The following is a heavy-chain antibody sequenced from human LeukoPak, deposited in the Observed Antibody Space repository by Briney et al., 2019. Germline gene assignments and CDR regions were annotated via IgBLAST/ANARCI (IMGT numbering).Heavy chain of an antibody. CDR1: GFTFNNYA. V-gene: IGHV3-33*06. Sequence: PGGSLRLSCVASGFTFNNYAVHWVRQAPGKGLEWLAIIWQDGDKKEYGDSVRGRFTVSRDNSKNTLYLQMNSLRADDTAFYYCAKDRGPDMAVVDLIDHWGRGTLVAVSS. J-gene: IGHJ4*02. D-gene: IGHD2-2*01. CDR3: AKDRGPDMAVVDLIDH. CDR2: IWQDGDKK.